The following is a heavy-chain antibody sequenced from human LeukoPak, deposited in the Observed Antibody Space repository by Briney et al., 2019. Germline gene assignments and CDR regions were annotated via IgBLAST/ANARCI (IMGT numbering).Heavy chain of an antibody. D-gene: IGHD1-14*01. CDR3: ARGRRKYYYYYYMDA. Sequence: SETLSLTCAVYGGSFSGYYWSWIRQPPGKGLEWIGEINHSGSTNYNPSLKSRVTISVDTSKNQFSLKLSSVTAADTAVYYCARGRRKYYYYYYMDAWGKGTTVTVSS. J-gene: IGHJ6*03. CDR1: GGSFSGYY. CDR2: INHSGST. V-gene: IGHV4-34*01.